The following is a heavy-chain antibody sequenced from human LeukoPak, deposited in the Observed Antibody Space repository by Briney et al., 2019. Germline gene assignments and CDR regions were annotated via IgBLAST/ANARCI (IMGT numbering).Heavy chain of an antibody. V-gene: IGHV3-30-3*01. Sequence: GGSLRLSCAASGFTFSSYAMHWVRQAPGKGLEWVAVISYDGSNKYYADSVKGRFTISRDNSKNTLYLQMNSLRAEDTAVYYCARDVDSGSYPNWFDPWGQGTLVTVSS. CDR1: GFTFSSYA. J-gene: IGHJ5*02. CDR2: ISYDGSNK. D-gene: IGHD1-26*01. CDR3: ARDVDSGSYPNWFDP.